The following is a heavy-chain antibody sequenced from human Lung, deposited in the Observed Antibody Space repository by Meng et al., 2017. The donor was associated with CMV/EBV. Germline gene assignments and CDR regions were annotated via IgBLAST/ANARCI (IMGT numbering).Heavy chain of an antibody. Sequence: SETLSLTCSVSSGSISGHFCSWIRQPPGKGLEWIGYIYSRGGSSYNPSLQSRVTISVDTSKNQVSLKLRSVTAADTAVYYCASFLAGAGPAVDNWGRGTPVTFSS. V-gene: IGHV4-59*03. CDR3: ASFLAGAGPAVDN. CDR2: IYSRGGS. CDR1: SGSISGHF. J-gene: IGHJ4*02. D-gene: IGHD6-19*01.